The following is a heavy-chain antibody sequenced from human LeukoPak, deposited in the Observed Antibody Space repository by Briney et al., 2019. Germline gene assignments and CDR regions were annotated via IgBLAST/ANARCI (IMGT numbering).Heavy chain of an antibody. CDR2: INSDGSST. D-gene: IGHD5-18*01. Sequence: GGSLRLSCAASGFTFSSYWMHWVRQAPGKGLVWVSRINSDGSSTSYADSVKGRFTISRDNAKNTLYLQMNSLRAEDTAVYYCARVRGDTLIQLWLPFDYWGQGTLVTVSP. CDR1: GFTFSSYW. V-gene: IGHV3-74*01. J-gene: IGHJ4*02. CDR3: ARVRGDTLIQLWLPFDY.